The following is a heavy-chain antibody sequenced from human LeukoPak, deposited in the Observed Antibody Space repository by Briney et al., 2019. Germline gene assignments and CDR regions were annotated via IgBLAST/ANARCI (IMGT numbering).Heavy chain of an antibody. J-gene: IGHJ4*02. D-gene: IGHD4/OR15-4a*01. CDR1: GFTFRIYT. V-gene: IGHV3-21*01. CDR2: ITSSSSSI. Sequence: GGSLRLSCVASGFTFRIYTMSWVRQAPGKGLEWVSSITSSSSSIYSADAVKGRLTISRDNAKNSLYLEMNSLRDEDTAVYYCARDLAWGAYWGQGTLVTVSS. CDR3: ARDLAWGAY.